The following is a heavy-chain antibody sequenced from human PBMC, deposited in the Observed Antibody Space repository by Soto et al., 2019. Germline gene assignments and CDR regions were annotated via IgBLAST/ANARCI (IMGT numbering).Heavy chain of an antibody. J-gene: IGHJ4*02. Sequence: GGSLRLSCAASGFIFSSYGMHWVRQAPGKGLEWVAVIWYDGKNKDYADSVKGRFTIPRDNSKNTLYLQMNSVGVEDTAVYYCARGLVGFFHIDYWGQGTLVTVSS. D-gene: IGHD2-8*02. CDR3: ARGLVGFFHIDY. V-gene: IGHV3-33*01. CDR1: GFIFSSYG. CDR2: IWYDGKNK.